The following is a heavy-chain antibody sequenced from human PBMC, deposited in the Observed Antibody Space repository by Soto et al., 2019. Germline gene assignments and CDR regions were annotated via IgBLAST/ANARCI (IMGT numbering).Heavy chain of an antibody. J-gene: IGHJ4*02. CDR3: ARHSVTYYDFDY. D-gene: IGHD1-26*01. CDR1: GDSISSYY. V-gene: IGHV4-59*08. CDR2: IYYSGST. Sequence: SETLSLTCTVSGDSISSYYWSWIRQPPGKGVEWIGYIYYSGSTNYNPSLKSRVTISVDTSNNQFSLTLTSVTAADMAVYYCARHSVTYYDFDYWGQGTLVTVSS.